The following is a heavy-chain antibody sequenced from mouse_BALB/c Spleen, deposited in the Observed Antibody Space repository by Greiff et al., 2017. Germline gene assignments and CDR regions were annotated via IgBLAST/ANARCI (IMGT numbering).Heavy chain of an antibody. CDR2: ISNGGGST. Sequence: EVQGVESGGGLVQPGGSLKLSCAASGFTFSSYTMSWVRQTPEKRLEWVAYISNGGGSTYYPDTVKGRFTISRDNAKNTLYLQMSSLKSEDTAMYYCARLYYGGMDYWGQGTSVTVSS. CDR3: ARLYYGGMDY. J-gene: IGHJ4*01. D-gene: IGHD2-1*01. V-gene: IGHV5-12-2*01. CDR1: GFTFSSYT.